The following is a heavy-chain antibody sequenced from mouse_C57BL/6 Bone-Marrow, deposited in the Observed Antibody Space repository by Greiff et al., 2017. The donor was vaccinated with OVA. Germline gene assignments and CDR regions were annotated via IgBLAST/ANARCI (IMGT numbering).Heavy chain of an antibody. CDR1: GFTFSDFY. CDR3: ARDATAEAMDD. J-gene: IGHJ4*01. D-gene: IGHD1-2*01. CDR2: SRNKANDYTT. V-gene: IGHV7-1*01. Sequence: EVMLVESGGGLVQSGRSLRLSCATSGFTFSDFYMEWVRQAPGKGLEWIAASRNKANDYTTEYSASVKGRFIVSRDTSQSILYLQMNALRAEDTAMYYCARDATAEAMDDWGQGTSVTVSS.